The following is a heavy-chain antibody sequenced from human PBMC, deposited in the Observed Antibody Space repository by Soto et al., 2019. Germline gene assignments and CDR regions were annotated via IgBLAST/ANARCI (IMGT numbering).Heavy chain of an antibody. CDR1: GGPISGYY. J-gene: IGHJ4*02. CDR2: VYYSGST. CDR3: AKYRRTDAEGYRLDF. V-gene: IGHV4-59*01. D-gene: IGHD5-12*01. Sequence: PSETLSLTCTLSGGPISGYYWSWIRQPPGKGLEWIGYVYYSGSTKYNPSLESRVTISVDMSNNQFSLMLTSVTAADTAVYYCAKYRRTDAEGYRLDFWGQGTLVTVSS.